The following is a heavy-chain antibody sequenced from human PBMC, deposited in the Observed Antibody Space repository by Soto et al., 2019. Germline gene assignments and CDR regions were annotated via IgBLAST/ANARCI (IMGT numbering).Heavy chain of an antibody. J-gene: IGHJ6*02. CDR2: IIPISGTA. V-gene: IGHV1-69*01. CDR1: GGTFSSYA. D-gene: IGHD2-2*01. CDR3: ARSQGSSTSLEIYYSYYYGMDV. Sequence: QVQLVQSGAEVKKPGSSVKVSCKASGGTFSSYAISWVRQAPGQGLEWMGGIIPISGTANYEQKFQGRVTITADESTSTAYMGLSSLRSEDTAVYYCARSQGSSTSLEIYYSYYYGMDVWGQGTTVTVSS.